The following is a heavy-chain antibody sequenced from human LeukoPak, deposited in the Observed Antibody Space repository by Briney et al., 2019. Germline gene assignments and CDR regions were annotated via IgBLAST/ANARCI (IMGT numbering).Heavy chain of an antibody. D-gene: IGHD4-17*01. Sequence: SETLSLTCTVSGGSISSYYWSWIRQPPGKGLEWIGYIYYSGSTNYNPSLKSRVTISVDTSKNQFSLKLSSVSAADTAVYYCARAGTTVTHFDYGGQGTLVTVSS. CDR1: GGSISSYY. J-gene: IGHJ4*02. V-gene: IGHV4-59*01. CDR3: ARAGTTVTHFDY. CDR2: IYYSGST.